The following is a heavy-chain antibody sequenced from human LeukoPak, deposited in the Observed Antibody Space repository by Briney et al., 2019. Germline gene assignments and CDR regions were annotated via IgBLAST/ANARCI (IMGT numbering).Heavy chain of an antibody. CDR2: IIPILGIA. J-gene: IGHJ4*02. Sequence: SVKVSCKASGGTFSSYAISWVRQAPGQGLEWMGRIIPILGIANYAQKFQGRVTITADKSTSTAYMELSSLRPEDTAVYYCARDRRSGWYYFDYWGQGTLVTVSS. V-gene: IGHV1-69*04. CDR3: ARDRRSGWYYFDY. D-gene: IGHD6-19*01. CDR1: GGTFSSYA.